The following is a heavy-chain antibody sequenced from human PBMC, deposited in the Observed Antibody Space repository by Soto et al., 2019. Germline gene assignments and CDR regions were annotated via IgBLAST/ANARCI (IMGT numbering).Heavy chain of an antibody. CDR2: IYYSGST. D-gene: IGHD3-3*01. CDR1: GGSVSSGSYY. Sequence: SETLSLTCTVSGGSVSSGSYYWSWIRQPPGKGLEWIGYIYYSGSTDYNSSFKSRVTISVDTSKNQFSLNLRSVTAADTAVYYCARGSITIFGVGLNWFDPWGQGTLVTVSS. CDR3: ARGSITIFGVGLNWFDP. J-gene: IGHJ5*02. V-gene: IGHV4-61*01.